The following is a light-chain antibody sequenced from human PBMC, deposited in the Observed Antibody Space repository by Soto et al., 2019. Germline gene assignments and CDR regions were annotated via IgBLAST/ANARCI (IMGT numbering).Light chain of an antibody. CDR2: GAF. J-gene: IGKJ2*01. CDR1: QDISNY. Sequence: DIQLTQSPSFLSAAVGDRVTIICRASQDISNYLAWYQQKPGKTPKLRIFGAFTLQSGVPSRFSGSGSGTEFTLTISSLQPEDFAIYYCQHLNYYPYTFGQGTKLEIK. V-gene: IGKV1-9*01. CDR3: QHLNYYPYT.